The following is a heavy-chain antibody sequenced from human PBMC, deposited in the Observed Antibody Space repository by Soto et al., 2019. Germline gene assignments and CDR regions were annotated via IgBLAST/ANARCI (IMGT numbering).Heavy chain of an antibody. CDR2: ISGSGGST. D-gene: IGHD1-26*01. CDR1: GFTFSSYA. V-gene: IGHV3-23*01. CDR3: AKARGSYYFDY. J-gene: IGHJ4*02. Sequence: GESLKISCAASGFTFSSYAMSWVRQAPGKGLEWVSAISGSGGSTYYADSVKGRFTISRDNSKNTLYLQMNSLRAEDTAVYYCAKARGSYYFDYWGQGTLVTVSS.